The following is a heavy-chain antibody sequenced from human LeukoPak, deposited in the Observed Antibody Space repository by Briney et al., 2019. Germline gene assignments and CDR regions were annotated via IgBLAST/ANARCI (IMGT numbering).Heavy chain of an antibody. J-gene: IGHJ4*02. V-gene: IGHV3-48*03. CDR3: ARAAVAGSWFDY. D-gene: IGHD6-19*01. CDR1: GFTFSSYE. Sequence: GGSLRLSCAASGFTFSSYEMNWVRQAPGKGLEWVPYISSSGSTIYYADSVKGRFTISRDNAKNSLYLQMNSLRAEDTAVYYCARAAVAGSWFDYWGQGTLVTVSS. CDR2: ISSSGSTI.